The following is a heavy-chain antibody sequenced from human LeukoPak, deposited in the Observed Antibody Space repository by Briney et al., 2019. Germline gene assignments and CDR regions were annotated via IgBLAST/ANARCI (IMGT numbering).Heavy chain of an antibody. CDR3: AREGGGSNRCLD. CDR1: GGSISGYF. J-gene: IGHJ1*01. V-gene: IGHV4-4*07. CDR2: IYATGTT. D-gene: IGHD3-16*02. Sequence: SETLSLTWTVAGGSISGYFWSWIRQPAGKGLEWIGRIYATGTTNYNPSLKSRVTTSVDTSKNQFSLNLTSVTAADTAVYYCAREGGGSNRCLDWGQGTLVTVSS.